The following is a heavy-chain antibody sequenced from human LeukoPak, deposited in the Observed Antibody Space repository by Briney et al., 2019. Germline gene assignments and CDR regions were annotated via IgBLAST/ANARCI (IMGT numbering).Heavy chain of an antibody. J-gene: IGHJ3*02. CDR3: ARDRAHYDILTGYYSDAFDI. D-gene: IGHD3-9*01. V-gene: IGHV4-4*07. CDR2: VYISGNT. Sequence: SETLSLTCTVSGGSISSNYWSWIRQPAGKGLEWIGRVYISGNTNYNPSLQSRVTISVDTSKNQFSLKLTSVTAADTALYYCARDRAHYDILTGYYSDAFDIWGQGTMVTVSS. CDR1: GGSISSNY.